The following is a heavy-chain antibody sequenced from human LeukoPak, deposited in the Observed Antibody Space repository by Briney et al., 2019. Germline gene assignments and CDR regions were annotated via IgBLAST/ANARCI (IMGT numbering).Heavy chain of an antibody. J-gene: IGHJ5*02. CDR3: ARAAIRNNWFDP. CDR1: GGSISSSNW. CDR2: IYYSGST. Sequence: SETLSLTCAVSGGSISSSNWWSWVRQPPGKGLEWIGYIYYSGSTNYNPSLKSRVTISVDTSKNQFSLKLSSVTAADTAVYYCARAAIRNNWFDPWGQGTLVTVSS. D-gene: IGHD4-17*01. V-gene: IGHV4-4*02.